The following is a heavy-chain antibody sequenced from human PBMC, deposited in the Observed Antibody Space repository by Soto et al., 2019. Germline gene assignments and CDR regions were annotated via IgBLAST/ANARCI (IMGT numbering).Heavy chain of an antibody. CDR3: ARDGGSGRAYHMDV. CDR1: GDRVSSNSVA. J-gene: IGHJ6*03. CDR2: TYYRSKWYN. Sequence: SQTLSLPCAISGDRVSSNSVAWSWIRQSPSRGLEWLGRTYYRSKWYNDYATSVKSRITISPDTSKNQFSLQLKSATPEDTAVYYCARDGGSGRAYHMDVWGTGTTVTVSS. D-gene: IGHD3-10*01. V-gene: IGHV6-1*01.